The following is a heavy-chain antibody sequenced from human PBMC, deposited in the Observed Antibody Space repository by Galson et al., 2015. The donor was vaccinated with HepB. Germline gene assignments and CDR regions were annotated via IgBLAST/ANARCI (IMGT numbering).Heavy chain of an antibody. D-gene: IGHD5-12*01. Sequence: SLRLSCAASGFAFSNYAMSWVRQAPGKGLEWVSGITSRTGCTYYADSVRGRFTISRDKSKSTLYLQMNSLRPEDTAIYYCARELREIVLGCFDLWGRGTLVTVSS. V-gene: IGHV3-23*01. CDR2: ITSRTGCT. J-gene: IGHJ2*01. CDR3: ARELREIVLGCFDL. CDR1: GFAFSNYA.